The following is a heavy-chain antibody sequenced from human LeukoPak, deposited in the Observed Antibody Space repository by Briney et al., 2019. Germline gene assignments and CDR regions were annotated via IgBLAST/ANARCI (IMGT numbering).Heavy chain of an antibody. D-gene: IGHD6-19*01. V-gene: IGHV4-39*01. CDR2: IYYSGST. CDR1: GDSIRSGSYY. CDR3: ARHLEWLVAYYFDY. J-gene: IGHJ4*02. Sequence: SETLSLTCTVSGDSIRSGSYYWSWIRQPPGKGLEWIGSIYYSGSTYYNPSLKSRVTISVDTSKNQFSLKLSSVTAADTAVYYCARHLEWLVAYYFDYWGQGTLVTVSS.